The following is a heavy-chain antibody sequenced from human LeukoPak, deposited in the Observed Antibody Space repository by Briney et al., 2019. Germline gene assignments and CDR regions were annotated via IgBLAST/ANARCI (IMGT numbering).Heavy chain of an antibody. J-gene: IGHJ4*02. CDR3: ARDGVPEGAAVKGGFDY. CDR1: GDSISSRDYY. Sequence: SETLSLTCTVSGDSISSRDYYWGWIRQPPGKGLEWIASIYYSGTTHYNPSLKSRVTISVDTSKNQFSLKLSSVTAADTAVYYCARDGVPEGAAVKGGFDYWGQGTLVTVSS. V-gene: IGHV4-39*07. D-gene: IGHD6-13*01. CDR2: IYYSGTT.